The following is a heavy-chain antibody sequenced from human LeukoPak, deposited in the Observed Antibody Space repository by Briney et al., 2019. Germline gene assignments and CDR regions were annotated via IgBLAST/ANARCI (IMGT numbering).Heavy chain of an antibody. CDR2: LDPADGEM. V-gene: IGHV1-24*01. CDR1: GYSLTELS. CDR3: ATGRTKWDLLNY. Sequence: ASVKVSCKVSGYSLTELSLHWARQAPGKGLEWMGGLDPADGEMIYTQMFQGRITMTEYSSTDTAYMEMSSLRSDDTAVYYCATGRTKWDLLNYWGQGTLVTVSS. J-gene: IGHJ4*02. D-gene: IGHD1-26*01.